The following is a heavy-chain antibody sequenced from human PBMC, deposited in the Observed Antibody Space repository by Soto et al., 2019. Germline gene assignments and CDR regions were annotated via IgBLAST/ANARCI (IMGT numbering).Heavy chain of an antibody. CDR2: INQDGSEK. J-gene: IGHJ4*02. CDR3: SRSLNS. V-gene: IGHV3-7*01. CDR1: GFTFSTYW. Sequence: LRLSCAASGFTFSTYWMDWIRQTPGKGLEWVANINQDGSEKNYVDSVKGRFTIYRDNAKNSLYLQMSSLTAEDSALYYCSRSLNSWGQGTLVTVSS.